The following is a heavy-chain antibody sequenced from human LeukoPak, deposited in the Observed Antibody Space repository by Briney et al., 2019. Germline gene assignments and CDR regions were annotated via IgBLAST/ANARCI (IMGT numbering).Heavy chain of an antibody. V-gene: IGHV3-48*03. CDR1: EFTFSSYE. J-gene: IGHJ4*02. D-gene: IGHD6-19*01. CDR3: ARGPHPYTSGWYHFDY. CDR2: ISSSGSTK. Sequence: GGSLRLSCAASEFTFSSYEMNWVRQAPRKGLEWVSYISSSGSTKYYADSVKGRFTISRDNAKNSLYLQMNSLRVEDTALYYCARGPHPYTSGWYHFDYWDQGTLVTVSS.